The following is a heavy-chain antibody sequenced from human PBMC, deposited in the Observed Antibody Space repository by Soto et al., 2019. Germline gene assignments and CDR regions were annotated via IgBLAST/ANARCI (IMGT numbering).Heavy chain of an antibody. Sequence: EVQLVESGGVLVQPGRSLRLSCVASGFTFDDYAMHWVRQAPGKGLEWVSVITWSGVTRDYSDSVKGRFTISRDNAKNSVYLQMDSLRVEDTALYYCLRGRHGWVQLWGRGTLVTVSS. J-gene: IGHJ1*01. CDR3: LRGRHGWVQL. CDR1: GFTFDDYA. V-gene: IGHV3-9*01. D-gene: IGHD6-19*01. CDR2: ITWSGVTR.